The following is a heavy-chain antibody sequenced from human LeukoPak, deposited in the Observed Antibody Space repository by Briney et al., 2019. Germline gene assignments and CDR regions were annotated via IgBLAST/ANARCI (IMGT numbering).Heavy chain of an antibody. V-gene: IGHV3-21*06. D-gene: IGHD1-26*01. Sequence: PGGSLRLSCAASGFTFSSYSMNWVRQAPGKGLEWVSYISSSSTYIYYADSLKGRFTISRDNAKNSLYLQMNSLRAEDTAVYYCAHSPDAFDIWGQGTMVTVSS. CDR2: ISSSSTYI. J-gene: IGHJ3*02. CDR1: GFTFSSYS. CDR3: AHSPDAFDI.